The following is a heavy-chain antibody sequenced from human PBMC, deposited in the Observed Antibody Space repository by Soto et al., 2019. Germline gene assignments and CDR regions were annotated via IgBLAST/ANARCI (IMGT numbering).Heavy chain of an antibody. D-gene: IGHD3-10*01. J-gene: IGHJ4*02. CDR3: AKDYYGSGSYLSFFIDY. CDR2: ISYDGSNK. Sequence: QVQLVESGGGVVQPGRSLRLSCAASGFTFSSYGMHWVRQAPGKGPEWVAVISYDGSNKYYADSVKGRFTISRDNSKNTLYLQMNSLRAEDPAVYYCAKDYYGSGSYLSFFIDYWGQGTLVTVSS. V-gene: IGHV3-30*18. CDR1: GFTFSSYG.